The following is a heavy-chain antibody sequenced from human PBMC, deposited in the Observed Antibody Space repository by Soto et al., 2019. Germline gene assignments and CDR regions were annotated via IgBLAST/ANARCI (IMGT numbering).Heavy chain of an antibody. Sequence: GGSLRLSCAASGFTVSGNYMSWVRQAPGTGLEGVSLLDSGGSAFYPDSVKGRFTISRDNSKNTLYLQMNSLTVEDTAVYYCAKVNDGKFDYWGQGTLVTVSS. CDR1: GFTVSGNY. CDR2: LDSGGSA. CDR3: AKVNDGKFDY. D-gene: IGHD1-1*01. V-gene: IGHV3-53*01. J-gene: IGHJ4*02.